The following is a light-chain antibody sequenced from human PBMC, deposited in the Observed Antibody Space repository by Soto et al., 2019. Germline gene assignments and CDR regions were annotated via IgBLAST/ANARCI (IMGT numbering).Light chain of an antibody. CDR1: QSVSSN. CDR2: GAS. Sequence: EIVVTQCPATLSVSPGERASLSCRASQSVSSNLAWYQQTNGQAPRLLIYGASTRDTGIPARFSGSGSGTEFTLTISRLQSEDFEVYYCQQYNNWPRTFGQGTKVDIK. CDR3: QQYNNWPRT. V-gene: IGKV3-15*01. J-gene: IGKJ1*01.